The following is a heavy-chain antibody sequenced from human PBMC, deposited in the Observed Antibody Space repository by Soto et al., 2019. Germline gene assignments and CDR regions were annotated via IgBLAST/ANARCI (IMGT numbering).Heavy chain of an antibody. J-gene: IGHJ4*02. Sequence: PSETLSLTCTVSGGSISSSSYYWGWIRQPPGKGLGWIGSIYYSGSTYYNPSLKSRVTISVDTSKNQFSLKLSSVTAADTAVYYCATSEYSSSWYEKEYYFDYWGQGTLVTVSS. CDR3: ATSEYSSSWYEKEYYFDY. CDR1: GGSISSSSYY. V-gene: IGHV4-39*01. D-gene: IGHD6-13*01. CDR2: IYYSGST.